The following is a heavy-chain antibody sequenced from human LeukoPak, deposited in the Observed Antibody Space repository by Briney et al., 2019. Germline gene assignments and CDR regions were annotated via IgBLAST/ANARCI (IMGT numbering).Heavy chain of an antibody. D-gene: IGHD1-26*01. CDR2: ISAYNGNT. J-gene: IGHJ4*02. Sequence: GASVKVSCKASGYTFTSYGVSWVRQAPGQGLEWMGWISAYNGNTNYAQKLQGRVTMTTDTSTSTDYMELRSLRSDDTAVYYCARDHLLGATGYFDYWGQGTLVTVSS. CDR1: GYTFTSYG. CDR3: ARDHLLGATGYFDY. V-gene: IGHV1-18*01.